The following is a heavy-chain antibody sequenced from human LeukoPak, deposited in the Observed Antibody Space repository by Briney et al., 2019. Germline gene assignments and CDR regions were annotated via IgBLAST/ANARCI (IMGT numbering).Heavy chain of an antibody. CDR2: IKEDGSER. CDR3: ATPKGIAVPKAFDI. Sequence: GGSLRLSCTASEFAFSRYWMNWVRQAPGKGLEWVANIKEDGSERYYVDSVKGRFTISRDNSKNTLYLQMNSLRAEDTAVYYCATPKGIAVPKAFDIWGQGTMVTVSS. J-gene: IGHJ3*02. V-gene: IGHV3-7*03. CDR1: EFAFSRYW. D-gene: IGHD6-19*01.